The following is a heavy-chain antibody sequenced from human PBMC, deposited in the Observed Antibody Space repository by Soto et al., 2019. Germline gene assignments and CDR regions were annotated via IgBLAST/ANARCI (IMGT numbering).Heavy chain of an antibody. V-gene: IGHV3-66*01. J-gene: IGHJ3*02. CDR1: GFTVSSNY. D-gene: IGHD3-10*01. CDR3: ARDLRTFETSDAFDI. Sequence: GGSLRLSCAASGFTVSSNYMSWVRQTPGKGLEWVSVIYGAGRTYYADSVKGRFTISRDISKNTLSLQMNSLRAEDTAVYYCARDLRTFETSDAFDIWGRGTVVTVSS. CDR2: IYGAGRT.